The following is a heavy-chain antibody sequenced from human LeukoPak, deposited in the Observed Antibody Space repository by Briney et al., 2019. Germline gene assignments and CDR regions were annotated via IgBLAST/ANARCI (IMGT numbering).Heavy chain of an antibody. CDR3: ARWGGSRWHDFDY. CDR1: GFTFSSYA. J-gene: IGHJ4*02. V-gene: IGHV3-23*01. Sequence: GGSLRLSCAVSGFTFSSYAISWVRQAPGKGLEWVSGISGSGGTTYYADSVEGRFTISREESKNTVYLQMISLRGEDTAVYFCARWGGSRWHDFDYWGQGTLVTVSS. CDR2: ISGSGGTT. D-gene: IGHD6-13*01.